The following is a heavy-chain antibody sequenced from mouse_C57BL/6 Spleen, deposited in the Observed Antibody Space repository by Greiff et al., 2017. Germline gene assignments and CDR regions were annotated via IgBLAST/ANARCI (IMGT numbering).Heavy chain of an antibody. J-gene: IGHJ4*01. CDR1: GYSITSGYY. CDR2: ISYDGSN. V-gene: IGHV3-6*01. CDR3: ASRRNAMDY. Sequence: EVKLVESGPGLVKPSQSLSLTCSVTGYSITSGYYWNWIRQFPGNKLEWMGYISYDGSNNYNPSLKNRISITRDTSKNQFFLKLNSVTTEDTATYYCASRRNAMDYWGQGTSVTVSS.